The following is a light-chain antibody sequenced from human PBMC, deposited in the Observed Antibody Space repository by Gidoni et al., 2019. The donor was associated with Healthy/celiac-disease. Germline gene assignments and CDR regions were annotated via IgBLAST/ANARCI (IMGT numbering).Light chain of an antibody. Sequence: IQITQSPSTLSASVGDRVTITGRGSQSISSWLAWYQQKPGKAPKLLIYDASSLESGVPSRFSGSGSGTEFTLTISSLQPDDFATYYCQQYNSYSGFXQXTRVEIK. J-gene: IGKJ1*01. CDR2: DAS. V-gene: IGKV1-5*01. CDR1: QSISSW. CDR3: QQYNSYSG.